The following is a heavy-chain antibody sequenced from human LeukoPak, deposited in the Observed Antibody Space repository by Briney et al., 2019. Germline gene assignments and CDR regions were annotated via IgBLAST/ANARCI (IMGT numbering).Heavy chain of an antibody. CDR3: AKARIVGAAYFDY. V-gene: IGHV3-23*01. Sequence: GGSLRLSCAASGFTLSNYAMNWVRQAPGKGLEWVSDISDSGGSTYYADSVKGRFTISRDNSKNTLYLQMDSLRAEDTAIYYCAKARIVGAAYFDYWGQGTLVTVSS. J-gene: IGHJ4*02. D-gene: IGHD1-26*01. CDR2: ISDSGGST. CDR1: GFTLSNYA.